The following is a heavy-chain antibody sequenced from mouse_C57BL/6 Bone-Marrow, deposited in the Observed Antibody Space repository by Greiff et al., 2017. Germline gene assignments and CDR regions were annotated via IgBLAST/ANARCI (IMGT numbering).Heavy chain of an antibody. J-gene: IGHJ2*01. Sequence: QVQLQQPGAELVKPGASVKLSCKASGYTFTSYWMQWVKQRPGQGLEWIGEIAPSVSYTNYNKKFKGKATLTVSTSSSPAYMQLSSLTSEDSAVYYCARIDYFDYWGQGTTLTGSS. CDR3: ARIDYFDY. CDR1: GYTFTSYW. V-gene: IGHV1-50*01. CDR2: IAPSVSYT.